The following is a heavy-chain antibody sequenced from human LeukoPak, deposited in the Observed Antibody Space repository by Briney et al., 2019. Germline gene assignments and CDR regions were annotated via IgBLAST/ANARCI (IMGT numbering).Heavy chain of an antibody. Sequence: SAKVSCKASGGTYSSYAISWVRQAPGQGLEWMGGIIPIFGTANDAQKFQGRVTITTDESTSTAYMELSSLRSEDTAVYYCARTGREYQLLWGNWYFDLWGRGTLVTVSS. CDR3: ARTGREYQLLWGNWYFDL. CDR2: IIPIFGTA. D-gene: IGHD2-2*01. CDR1: GGTYSSYA. J-gene: IGHJ2*01. V-gene: IGHV1-69*05.